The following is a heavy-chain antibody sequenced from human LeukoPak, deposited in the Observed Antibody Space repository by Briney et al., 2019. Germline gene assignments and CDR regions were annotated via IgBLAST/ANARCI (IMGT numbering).Heavy chain of an antibody. CDR1: GFTFSSYA. V-gene: IGHV3-30-3*01. CDR3: ARDLIAVAGTHYYYYYGMDV. D-gene: IGHD6-19*01. J-gene: IGHJ6*02. CDR2: ISYDGSNK. Sequence: GGSLRLSCAASGFTFSSYAMHWVRQAPGKGLEWVAVISYDGSNKYYADSVKGRFTISRDNSKNTLYLQMNSLRAEDTAMYYCARDLIAVAGTHYYYYYGMDVWGQGTTVTVSS.